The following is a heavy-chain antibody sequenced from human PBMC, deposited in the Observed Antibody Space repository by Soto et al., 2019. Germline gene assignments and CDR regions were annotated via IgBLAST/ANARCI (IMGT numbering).Heavy chain of an antibody. Sequence: PSETLSLTCTVSGGSVSSGSYYWSWIRQPPGKGLEWVGYIYYSGSTNYNPSLKSRVTISVDTSKHQFSLKLSSVAAADKAGYYCAGGWNGLYYFDYWGQGTLVTVSS. D-gene: IGHD1-1*01. J-gene: IGHJ4*02. CDR3: AGGWNGLYYFDY. V-gene: IGHV4-61*01. CDR2: IYYSGST. CDR1: GGSVSSGSYY.